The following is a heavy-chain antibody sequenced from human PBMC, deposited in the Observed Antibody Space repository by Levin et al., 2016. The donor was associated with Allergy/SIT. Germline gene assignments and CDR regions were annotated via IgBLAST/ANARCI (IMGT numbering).Heavy chain of an antibody. Sequence: SETLSLTCAVYGGSFSGYYWSWIRQPPGKGLEWIGEINHSGSTNYNPSLKSRVTISVDTSKNQFSLKLSSVTAADTAVYYCARDVKPYYYGSGSYSPNPYYYYYGMDVWGQGTTVTVSS. J-gene: IGHJ6*02. V-gene: IGHV4-34*01. D-gene: IGHD3-10*01. CDR1: GGSFSGYY. CDR3: ARDVKPYYYGSGSYSPNPYYYYYGMDV. CDR2: INHSGST.